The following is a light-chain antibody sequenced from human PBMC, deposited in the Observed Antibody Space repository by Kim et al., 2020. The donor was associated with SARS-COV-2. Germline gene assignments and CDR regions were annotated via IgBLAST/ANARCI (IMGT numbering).Light chain of an antibody. CDR2: EDN. J-gene: IGLJ2*01. CDR1: SGSIASNY. CDR3: QPYDSSNQDVV. V-gene: IGLV6-57*04. Sequence: NFMLTQPHSVSESPGKTVTISCTRSSGSIASNYVQWYQQRPGSAPTTVIYEDNQRPSGVPDRFSGSIDSSSNSASLTISGLKTEDEADYYCQPYDSSNQDVVFGGGTQLTVL.